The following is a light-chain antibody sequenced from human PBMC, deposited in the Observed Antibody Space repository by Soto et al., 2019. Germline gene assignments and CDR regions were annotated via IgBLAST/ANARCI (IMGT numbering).Light chain of an antibody. CDR3: QQRSNWRT. Sequence: EIVLTQSPATLSLSPGERATLSCRASQSVSSYLAWYQQKPGQAPRLLIYDASNRATGIQARFSGSGSGTDFTLTIRSLEPEDFSVYYCQQRSNWRTFGQGTKLEIK. CDR2: DAS. J-gene: IGKJ2*01. V-gene: IGKV3-11*01. CDR1: QSVSSY.